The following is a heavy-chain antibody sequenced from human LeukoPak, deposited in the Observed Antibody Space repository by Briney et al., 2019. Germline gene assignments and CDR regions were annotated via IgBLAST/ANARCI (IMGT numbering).Heavy chain of an antibody. Sequence: GGSLRXSCXAXXFTFSSYAMSWVRQAPGKGLEWVSAISGSGGSTYYADSVKGRFTISRDNSKNTLYLQMNSLRAEDTAVYYCAKDSIVATHLFDYWGQGTLVTVSS. V-gene: IGHV3-23*01. D-gene: IGHD5-12*01. CDR2: ISGSGGST. CDR3: AKDSIVATHLFDY. CDR1: XFTFSSYA. J-gene: IGHJ4*02.